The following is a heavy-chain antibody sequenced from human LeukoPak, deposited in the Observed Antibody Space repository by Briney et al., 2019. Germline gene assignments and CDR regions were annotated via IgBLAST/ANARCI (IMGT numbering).Heavy chain of an antibody. CDR3: ASHEIAAAGVYYYYGMDV. J-gene: IGHJ6*02. Sequence: SETLSLTCTVSGGSISSYYWSWIRQPPGKGLEWIGYIYYSGSTNYNPSLKSRVTISVDTSKNQFSLKLSSVTAADTAVYSCASHEIAAAGVYYYYGMDVWGQGTTVTVSS. D-gene: IGHD6-13*01. CDR2: IYYSGST. CDR1: GGSISSYY. V-gene: IGHV4-59*08.